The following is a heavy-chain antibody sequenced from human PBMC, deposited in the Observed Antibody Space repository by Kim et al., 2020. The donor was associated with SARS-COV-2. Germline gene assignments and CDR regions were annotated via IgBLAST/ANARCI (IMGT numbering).Heavy chain of an antibody. CDR3: ARVPPYCSSTSCYNWYFDL. Sequence: SETLSLTCAVSGGSISSGGYSWSWIRQPPGKGLEWIGYIYHSGSTYYNPSLKSRVTISVDRSKNQFSLKLSSVTAADTAVYYCARVPPYCSSTSCYNWYFDLWGRGTLVTVSS. D-gene: IGHD2-2*02. V-gene: IGHV4-30-2*01. CDR1: GGSISSGGYS. CDR2: IYHSGST. J-gene: IGHJ2*01.